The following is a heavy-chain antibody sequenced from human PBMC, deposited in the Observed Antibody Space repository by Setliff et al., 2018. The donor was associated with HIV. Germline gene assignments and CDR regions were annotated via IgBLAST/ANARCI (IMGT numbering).Heavy chain of an antibody. V-gene: IGHV4-39*07. D-gene: IGHD3-10*01. Sequence: LSLTCTVSGGSSSSSSYYWGWIRQPPGKGLEWIGSIYYSGSTYYNPSLKSRVTISVDTSKNQFSLKLSSVTAADTAVYYCARVLYRGSGSYYFDYWGQGTLVTVSS. CDR1: GGSSSSSSYY. CDR2: IYYSGST. CDR3: ARVLYRGSGSYYFDY. J-gene: IGHJ4*02.